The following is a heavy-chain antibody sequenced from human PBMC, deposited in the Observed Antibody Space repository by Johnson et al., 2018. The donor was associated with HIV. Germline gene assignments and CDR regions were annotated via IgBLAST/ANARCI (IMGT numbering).Heavy chain of an antibody. CDR3: AKDKEYSSSPGAFDI. Sequence: QVQLVESGGGLVKPGGSLRLSCAASGFTFSDYYMSWIRQAPGKGLEWVSYITGSGTVVYYADSVKGRFTISRDNAKNSLYLQMNSLRAEDTAVYYCAKDKEYSSSPGAFDIWGQGTMVTVSS. V-gene: IGHV3-11*04. CDR2: ITGSGTVV. CDR1: GFTFSDYY. J-gene: IGHJ3*02. D-gene: IGHD6-6*01.